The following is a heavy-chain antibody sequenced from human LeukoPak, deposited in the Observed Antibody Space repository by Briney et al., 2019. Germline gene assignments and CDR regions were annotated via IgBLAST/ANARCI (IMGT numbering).Heavy chain of an antibody. Sequence: PSETLSLTCAVSGGSISSSNWWSWVRQPPGKGLEWIGEIYHSGSTNYNPSLKSRVTISVDKSKNQFSLKLSSVTAADTAVYYCARDLEWLGRYFDYWGQGTLVTVSS. D-gene: IGHD6-19*01. CDR3: ARDLEWLGRYFDY. V-gene: IGHV4-4*02. CDR1: GGSISSSNW. CDR2: IYHSGST. J-gene: IGHJ4*02.